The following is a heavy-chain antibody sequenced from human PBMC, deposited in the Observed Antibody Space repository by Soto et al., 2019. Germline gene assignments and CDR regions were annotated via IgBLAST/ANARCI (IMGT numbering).Heavy chain of an antibody. CDR3: ARTYYDFWSGPRVYYYYGLYV. CDR1: GYRFTSYW. V-gene: IGHV5-51*01. CDR2: SYPGDSDT. J-gene: IGHJ6*02. D-gene: IGHD3-3*01. Sequence: GESLKISCKGSGYRFTSYWIGWVRQMPGKGLEWMGISYPGDSDTRYSPSFQGQVTISADKSISTSYLQWSSLKASDTAMYYCARTYYDFWSGPRVYYYYGLYVWGRVPTVTVSS.